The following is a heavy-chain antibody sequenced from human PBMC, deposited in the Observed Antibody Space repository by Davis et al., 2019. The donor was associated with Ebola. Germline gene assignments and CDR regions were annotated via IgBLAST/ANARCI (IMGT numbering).Heavy chain of an antibody. CDR1: GFTFSSYS. Sequence: GESLKISCAASGFTFSSYSMNWARQAPGEGLEWVSYISSSGTTIFYADSVKGRFTISRDNAKDSLYLQMNSLRAEDTAVYYCARKRDFDYWGQGTLVTVSS. J-gene: IGHJ4*02. V-gene: IGHV3-48*04. CDR3: ARKRDFDY. CDR2: ISSSGTTI.